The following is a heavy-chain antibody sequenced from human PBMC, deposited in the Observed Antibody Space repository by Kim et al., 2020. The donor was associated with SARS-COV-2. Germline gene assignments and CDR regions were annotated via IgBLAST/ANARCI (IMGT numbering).Heavy chain of an antibody. Sequence: LKSRVTISVDTSKNQFSLKLSSVTAADTAVYYCARVSRYCSSTSCVGFDPWGQGTLVTVSS. D-gene: IGHD2-2*01. CDR3: ARVSRYCSSTSCVGFDP. V-gene: IGHV4-59*01. J-gene: IGHJ5*02.